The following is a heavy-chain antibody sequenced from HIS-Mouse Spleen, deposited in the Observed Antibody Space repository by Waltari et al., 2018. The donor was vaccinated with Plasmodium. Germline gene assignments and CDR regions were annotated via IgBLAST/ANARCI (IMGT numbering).Heavy chain of an antibody. V-gene: IGHV2-70*15. J-gene: IGHJ6*02. Sequence: QVTLRESGPALVKPTQTLTLTCTFSGFPLTTSGIFVTWIRHPTGKPLEWLARSDWDADKYYSTSLKTRLTISKDTSKNQVVLTMTNMDPVDTATYYCARTTYSSSSAKYYYYGMDVWGQGTTVTVSS. CDR1: GFPLTTSGIF. CDR2: SDWDADK. CDR3: ARTTYSSSSAKYYYYGMDV. D-gene: IGHD6-6*01.